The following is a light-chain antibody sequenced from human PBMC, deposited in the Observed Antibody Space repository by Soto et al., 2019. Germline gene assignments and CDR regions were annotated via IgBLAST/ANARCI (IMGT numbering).Light chain of an antibody. CDR2: GAS. Sequence: EIVLTQSPGTLSLSPGERATLSCRASQSVSSSYLAWYQQKPGQAPRLLIYGASSRATGIPDRFSGSGSGTEFTLTITSLQSEDFAVYCCQLYNNWPLTFGPGTRLEIK. V-gene: IGKV3-20*01. CDR1: QSVSSSY. J-gene: IGKJ5*01. CDR3: QLYNNWPLT.